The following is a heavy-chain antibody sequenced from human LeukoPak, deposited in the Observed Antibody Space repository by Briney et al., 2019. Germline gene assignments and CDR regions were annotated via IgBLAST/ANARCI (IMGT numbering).Heavy chain of an antibody. V-gene: IGHV1-69*05. J-gene: IGHJ4*02. D-gene: IGHD6-19*01. Sequence: IPIFGTANYAQKFQGRVTIPTEESTSTAYMELSSLRSEDTAVYYCARRIAVAGTGLVDYWGQGTLVTVSS. CDR2: IPIFGTA. CDR3: ARRIAVAGTGLVDY.